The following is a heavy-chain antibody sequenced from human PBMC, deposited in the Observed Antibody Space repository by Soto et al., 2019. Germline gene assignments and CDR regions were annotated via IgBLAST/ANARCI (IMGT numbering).Heavy chain of an antibody. CDR3: ASRDPGTSVDY. V-gene: IGHV4-4*02. D-gene: IGHD1-7*01. J-gene: IGHJ4*02. CDR1: GGSFTSNNW. Sequence: PSETLSLTCAVSGGSFTSNNWWTWVRQPPGQGLEWIGEIYRTGSTNYNPSLKSRVTISLDKSENQFSLRVTSLTAADTAVYYCASRDPGTSVDYWGQGTLVTVSS. CDR2: IYRTGST.